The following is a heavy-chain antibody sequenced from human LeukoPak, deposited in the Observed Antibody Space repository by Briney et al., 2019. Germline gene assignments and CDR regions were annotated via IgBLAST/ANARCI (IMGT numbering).Heavy chain of an antibody. Sequence: SETLSLTCAVYGGSFSGYYWSWIRQPPGKGLEWIGEINHSGSTNYNPSLKSRVTISVDRSKNQFSLKLSSVTAADTAVYYCARVGGVTISPFDIWGQGTVVTVSS. V-gene: IGHV4-34*01. CDR3: ARVGGVTISPFDI. CDR1: GGSFSGYY. CDR2: INHSGST. D-gene: IGHD3-3*01. J-gene: IGHJ3*02.